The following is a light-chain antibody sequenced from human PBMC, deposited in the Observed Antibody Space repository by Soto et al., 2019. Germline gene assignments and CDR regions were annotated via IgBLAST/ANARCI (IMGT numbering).Light chain of an antibody. J-gene: IGKJ3*01. CDR2: DAS. Sequence: EIVLTQSPDTLSLSPGERATLSCRASQSVSSSLAWYQQKPGQAPRLLIYDASNRATGIPARFSGSGSGTDFTLTIRSLEPEDFVVYYCQQRSNWPPEVTFGPGTKVDIK. CDR1: QSVSSS. CDR3: QQRSNWPPEVT. V-gene: IGKV3-11*01.